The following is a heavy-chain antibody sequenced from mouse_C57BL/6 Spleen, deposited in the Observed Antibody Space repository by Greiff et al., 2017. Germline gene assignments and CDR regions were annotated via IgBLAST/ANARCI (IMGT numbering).Heavy chain of an antibody. CDR1: GYSITSGYY. CDR2: ISYDGSN. J-gene: IGHJ1*03. D-gene: IGHD1-1*01. Sequence: EVQLQESGPGLVKPSQSLSLTCSVTGYSITSGYYWNWIRQFPGNKLEWMGYISYDGSNNYNPSLKNRISITRDTSKNQFFLKLNSVTTEDTATYYCARLTTVVARSYFDVWGTGTTVTVSS. V-gene: IGHV3-6*01. CDR3: ARLTTVVARSYFDV.